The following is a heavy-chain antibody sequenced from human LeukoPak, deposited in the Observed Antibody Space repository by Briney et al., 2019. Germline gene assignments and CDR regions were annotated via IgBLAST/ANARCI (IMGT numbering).Heavy chain of an antibody. V-gene: IGHV3-23*01. D-gene: IGHD5-12*01. CDR2: ISGRTGGT. CDR1: GFTFITNA. Sequence: GGSLRLSCAASGFTFITNAMSWVRQAPGKGLEWVSAISGRTGGTYYADSVKGRFTISRDNSKSTLYLQMDSLRAEDTAVYYCAKCGNSGCHLIDYWGQGTLVTVSS. CDR3: AKCGNSGCHLIDY. J-gene: IGHJ4*02.